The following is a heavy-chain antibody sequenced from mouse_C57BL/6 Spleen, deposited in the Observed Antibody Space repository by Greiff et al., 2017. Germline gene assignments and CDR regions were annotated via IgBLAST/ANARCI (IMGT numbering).Heavy chain of an antibody. CDR2: INPYNGGT. Sequence: EVQLQQSGPVLVKPGASVKMSCKASGYTFTDYYMNWVKQSHGKSLEWIGVINPYNGGTSYNQKFKGKATLTVDKSSSTAYMELNSLTSEDSAVYYCAKEGEGYYYGSSPNWDYWGQGTTLTVSS. V-gene: IGHV1-19*01. CDR1: GYTFTDYY. D-gene: IGHD1-1*01. J-gene: IGHJ2*01. CDR3: AKEGEGYYYGSSPNWDY.